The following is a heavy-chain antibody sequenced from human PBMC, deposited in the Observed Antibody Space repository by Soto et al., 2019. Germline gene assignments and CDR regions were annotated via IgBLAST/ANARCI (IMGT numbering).Heavy chain of an antibody. D-gene: IGHD5-12*01. CDR1: GGSISSGDYF. CDR3: ARGSWLFDY. CDR2: IYYSGST. Sequence: QVQLQESGPGLVKPSQTLSLSCTVSGGSISSGDYFWSWIRQPPGKGLEWIGYIYYSGSTLYNPSLKSRLTISVDTSKYQFSLKPNSVTAADTAVYYCARGSWLFDYWGQGTLVTVSS. J-gene: IGHJ4*02. V-gene: IGHV4-30-4*01.